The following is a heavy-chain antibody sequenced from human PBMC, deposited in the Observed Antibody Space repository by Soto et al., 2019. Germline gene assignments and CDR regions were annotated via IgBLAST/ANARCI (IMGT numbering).Heavy chain of an antibody. CDR3: AKDWNWGSPFDY. V-gene: IGHV3-23*01. Sequence: EVQLLESGGGLVQPGGSLRLSCAASGFTFSSYAMNWVRQAPGKGLEWVSAISGSGGSTYYEDSVKGRFTISRDNSKNTLYLQMISLRAEGTAVYYCAKDWNWGSPFDYWGQGTLVTVSS. CDR2: ISGSGGST. D-gene: IGHD3-16*01. J-gene: IGHJ4*02. CDR1: GFTFSSYA.